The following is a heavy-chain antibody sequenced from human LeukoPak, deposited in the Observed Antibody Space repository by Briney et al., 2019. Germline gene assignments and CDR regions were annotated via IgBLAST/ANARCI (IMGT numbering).Heavy chain of an antibody. J-gene: IGHJ4*02. CDR3: ARDLYGDYYFDY. Sequence: WTGGSLRLSCAASGFTFDDYGMSWVRHAPGKGLEWVSGINWNGGSTVYADSVKGRFTISRDNAKNSLYLQMNSLRAEDTALYYCARDLYGDYYFDYWGQGTLVTVSS. V-gene: IGHV3-20*04. CDR2: INWNGGST. D-gene: IGHD4-17*01. CDR1: GFTFDDYG.